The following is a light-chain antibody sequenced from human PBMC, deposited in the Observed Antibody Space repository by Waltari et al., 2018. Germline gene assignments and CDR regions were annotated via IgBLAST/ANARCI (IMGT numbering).Light chain of an antibody. CDR1: TNDLGGYNY. CDR2: DVN. Sequence: QSALTQPASVSGSPGQSIIISCTGTTNDLGGYNYVSWYQQHPGQAPKLMIYDVNSRPSGVSSRFSGSKSGNTASLIISGLQAEDEADYYCCSFTRSSTWVFGGGTKVTVL. CDR3: CSFTRSSTWV. J-gene: IGLJ3*02. V-gene: IGLV2-14*03.